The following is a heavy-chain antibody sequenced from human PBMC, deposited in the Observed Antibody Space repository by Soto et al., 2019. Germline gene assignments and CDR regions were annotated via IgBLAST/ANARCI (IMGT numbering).Heavy chain of an antibody. CDR3: ALGYCISTSCYKRRIAFDI. Sequence: SVKVSCKASGGTFSSYAISWVRQAPGQGLEWMGGIIPIFGTANYAQKFQGRVTITADESTSTAYMELSSLRSEDTAVYYCALGYCISTSCYKRRIAFDIWGQGTMVTV. CDR1: GGTFSSYA. V-gene: IGHV1-69*13. CDR2: IIPIFGTA. J-gene: IGHJ3*02. D-gene: IGHD2-2*02.